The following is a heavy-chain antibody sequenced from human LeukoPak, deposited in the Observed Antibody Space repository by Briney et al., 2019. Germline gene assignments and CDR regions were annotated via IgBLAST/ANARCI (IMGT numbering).Heavy chain of an antibody. J-gene: IGHJ6*02. Sequence: PSETLSLTCTVSGGSISSSSYYWGWIRQPPGKGLEWIVSIYYSGSTYYNPSLKSRVTISVDTSKNQFSLKLSSVTAADTAVYYCARHIWFGELLYNYYYYGMDVWGQGTTVTVSS. D-gene: IGHD3-10*01. CDR3: ARHIWFGELLYNYYYYGMDV. CDR2: IYYSGST. V-gene: IGHV4-39*01. CDR1: GGSISSSSYY.